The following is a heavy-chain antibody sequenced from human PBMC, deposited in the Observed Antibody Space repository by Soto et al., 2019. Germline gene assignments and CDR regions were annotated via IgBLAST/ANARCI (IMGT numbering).Heavy chain of an antibody. Sequence: QVQLAQSGAEMTKPGSSVKVSCRASGGSFSDFAFSWVRQAPGQGLEWMGGIIPMFAATKYAQRLQDRVTITADESTNTVYLWLNSITSEDTAIYYCARGAIVAVPAALSSYHDYTNYRFDSWGQGTLVTVSS. D-gene: IGHD2-15*01. CDR3: ARGAIVAVPAALSSYHDYTNYRFDS. V-gene: IGHV1-69*01. CDR1: GGSFSDFA. CDR2: IIPMFAAT. J-gene: IGHJ4*02.